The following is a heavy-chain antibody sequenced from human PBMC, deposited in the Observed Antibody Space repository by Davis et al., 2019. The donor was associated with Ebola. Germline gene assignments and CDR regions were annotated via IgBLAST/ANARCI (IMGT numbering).Heavy chain of an antibody. CDR1: GYTFTSYG. J-gene: IGHJ5*02. Sequence: AASVKVSCKASGYTFTSYGISWVRQAPGQGLEWMGWISAYNGNTNYAQKLQGRVTMTTDISTSTAYMELRSLRSDDTAVYYCARDITMVQGPLGWFDPWGQGTLVTVSS. D-gene: IGHD3-10*01. CDR2: ISAYNGNT. CDR3: ARDITMVQGPLGWFDP. V-gene: IGHV1-18*01.